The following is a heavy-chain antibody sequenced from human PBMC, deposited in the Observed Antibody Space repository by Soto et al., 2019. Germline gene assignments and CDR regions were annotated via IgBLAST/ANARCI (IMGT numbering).Heavy chain of an antibody. CDR1: DDSFRGADYY. V-gene: IGHV4-61*08. CDR2: TYYNGDT. Sequence: SETLSLTCTVSDDSFRGADYYWSWIRQPLGKSPEWIGYTYYNGDTKYNPALKSRVTMSVDTSKNQFSLRLSSVTAANTAVYFCARGPGYIGGWRTFDFWGRGILVTVSS. D-gene: IGHD6-19*01. CDR3: ARGPGYIGGWRTFDF. J-gene: IGHJ4*02.